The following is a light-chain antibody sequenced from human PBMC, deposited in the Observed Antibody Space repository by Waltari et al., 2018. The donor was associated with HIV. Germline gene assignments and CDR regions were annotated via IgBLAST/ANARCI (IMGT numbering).Light chain of an antibody. J-gene: IGKJ1*01. V-gene: IGKV3-15*01. CDR1: QGVSSN. Sequence: EIVMTQSPGTLSLAPGERATLSCRASQGVSSNVAWYQQRLGQAPRLLIFGAPTRATGIPARFSGSGSGTEFTLTISSLQSEDFAVYYCQQYNNWPPWTFGQGTKVEIK. CDR3: QQYNNWPPWT. CDR2: GAP.